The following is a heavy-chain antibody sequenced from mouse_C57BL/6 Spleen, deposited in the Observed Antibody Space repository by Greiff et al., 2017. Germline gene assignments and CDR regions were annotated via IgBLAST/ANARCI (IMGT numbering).Heavy chain of an antibody. D-gene: IGHD2-2*01. CDR1: GYTFTSYW. J-gene: IGHJ4*01. Sequence: QVQLQQPGAELVKPGASVKLSCKASGYTFTSYWMHWVKQRPGRGLEWIGRIDPNSGGTKYNEKFKSKATLTVDKPSSTAYMQLSSLTSEDSAVYYGARWVKGYDDGAYYAMDYWGQGTSVTVSS. CDR3: ARWVKGYDDGAYYAMDY. CDR2: IDPNSGGT. V-gene: IGHV1-72*01.